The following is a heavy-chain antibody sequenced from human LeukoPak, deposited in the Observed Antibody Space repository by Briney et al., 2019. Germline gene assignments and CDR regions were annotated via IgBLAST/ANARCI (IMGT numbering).Heavy chain of an antibody. CDR1: GGSLSGYY. CDR3: ARSLGGRRGALDY. J-gene: IGHJ4*02. D-gene: IGHD3-10*01. Sequence: SETLSLTCAVSGGSLSGYYWTWIRQPPGKGLEWIGEINHSGSTNYNPSLKSRVTISVDTSKNQFSLKLSSVTAADTAVYYCARSLGGRRGALDYWGQGTLVTVSS. CDR2: INHSGST. V-gene: IGHV4-34*01.